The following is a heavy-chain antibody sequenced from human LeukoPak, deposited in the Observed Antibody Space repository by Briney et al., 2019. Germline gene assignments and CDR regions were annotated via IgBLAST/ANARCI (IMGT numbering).Heavy chain of an antibody. J-gene: IGHJ4*02. V-gene: IGHV4-4*07. CDR3: ARGAGGYDPFDY. CDR2: FYTSGST. CDR1: GASISSYY. Sequence: SETLSLTCTVSGASISSYYWSWIRQPAGKGLEWIGRFYTSGSTNYNPSLKSRVTMSVDTSKNQFSLKLRSVTAADTAVYYCARGAGGYDPFDYWGQGTLVTVSS. D-gene: IGHD5-12*01.